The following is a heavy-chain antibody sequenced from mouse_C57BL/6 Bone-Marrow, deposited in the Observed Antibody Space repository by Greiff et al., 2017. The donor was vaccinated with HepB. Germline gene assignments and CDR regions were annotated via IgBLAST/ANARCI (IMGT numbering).Heavy chain of an antibody. CDR2: IYPRSGNT. D-gene: IGHD2-3*01. J-gene: IGHJ4*01. V-gene: IGHV1-81*01. CDR3: ARGAWLLLMDY. Sequence: VQLQQSGAELARPGASVKLSCKASGYTFTSYGISWVKQRTGQGLEWIGEIYPRSGNTYYNEKFKGKATLTAGKSSSTAYMELRSLTSEDSAVYFCARGAWLLLMDYWGQGTSVTVSS. CDR1: GYTFTSYG.